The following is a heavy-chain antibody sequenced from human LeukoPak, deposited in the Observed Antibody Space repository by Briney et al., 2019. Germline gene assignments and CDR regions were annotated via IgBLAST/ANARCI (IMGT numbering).Heavy chain of an antibody. CDR1: GGSISSGGYY. Sequence: SQTLSLTCTVSGGSISSGGYYWGWIRQHPGKGLEWIGYIYYSGSTYYNPSLKSRVTISVDTSKNQFSLKLSSVTAADTAVYYCARARAGEMATTNWFDPWGQGTLVTVSS. CDR3: ARARAGEMATTNWFDP. CDR2: IYYSGST. J-gene: IGHJ5*02. D-gene: IGHD5-24*01. V-gene: IGHV4-31*03.